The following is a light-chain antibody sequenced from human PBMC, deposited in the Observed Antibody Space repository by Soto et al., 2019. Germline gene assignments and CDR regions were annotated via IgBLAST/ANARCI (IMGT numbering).Light chain of an antibody. J-gene: IGKJ1*01. Sequence: EIVLTQSPGTLSLSPGERATLSCRASQSVSSSYLAWYQQKPGQAPRLLIYGASSRATGMPDRFSGSGSGTDFTLTISRLEPEDFAVYYCQQYGSSPPVTFGQGTKVEIK. CDR2: GAS. CDR1: QSVSSSY. CDR3: QQYGSSPPVT. V-gene: IGKV3-20*01.